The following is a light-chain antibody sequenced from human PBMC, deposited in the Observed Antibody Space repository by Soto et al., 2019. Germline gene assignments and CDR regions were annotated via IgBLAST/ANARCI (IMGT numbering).Light chain of an antibody. CDR1: QSVSSSY. CDR2: GAS. CDR3: QQYDSSPCT. Sequence: EIVLTQSPGTLSLSPGERATLSCRASQSVSSSYLAWYQQKPGQAPRLLIYGASSRATGIPDRFSGSGSGKDFSLTISRLEPEDFAVYYCQQYDSSPCTFGQGTKLEIK. J-gene: IGKJ2*02. V-gene: IGKV3-20*01.